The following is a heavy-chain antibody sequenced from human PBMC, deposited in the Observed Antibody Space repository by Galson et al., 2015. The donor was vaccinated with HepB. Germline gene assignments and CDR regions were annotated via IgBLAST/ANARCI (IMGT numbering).Heavy chain of an antibody. Sequence: SLRLSCAASGFTFSYAWMSWVRQAPGKGLEWVGRVKTKADGGTTDYAAPAKGRFTISRDGSKNMLYLQMNSLKTEDTAMYYCTTSAHDYGDYGGFDSWGRGTLVTVSS. CDR1: GFTFSYAW. D-gene: IGHD4-17*01. V-gene: IGHV3-15*01. J-gene: IGHJ5*01. CDR3: TTSAHDYGDYGGFDS. CDR2: VKTKADGGTT.